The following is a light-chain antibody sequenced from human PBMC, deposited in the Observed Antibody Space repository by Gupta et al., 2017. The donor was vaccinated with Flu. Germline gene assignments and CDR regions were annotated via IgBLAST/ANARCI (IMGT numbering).Light chain of an antibody. CDR1: KGVSSK. CDR2: GAS. J-gene: IGKJ1*01. V-gene: IGKV3-15*01. Sequence: IVITLSPSPLSVSPVSSATLPCSASKGVSSKLAWYQQKPGQAPRLLIYGASTRAAGIPARFSGSGSGTEFTLTISSLQSEDFAVYYCQQYNNWPGTFGQGTKVEIK. CDR3: QQYNNWPGT.